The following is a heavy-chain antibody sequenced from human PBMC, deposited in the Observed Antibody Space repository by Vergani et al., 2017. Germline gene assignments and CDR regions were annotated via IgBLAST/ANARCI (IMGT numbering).Heavy chain of an antibody. Sequence: VQLVESGGGLVHPGGSLRLSCAASGFTFSDYYMSWIRQAPGKGLEWVSHISSSGSSIYYADSVKGRFTISRDSARNSLYLQMNSLRAEDTAVYYCASQVKISYYYYLDIWGKGTTVTVSS. CDR3: ASQVKISYYYYLDI. V-gene: IGHV3-11*01. CDR2: ISSSGSSI. D-gene: IGHD2-21*01. CDR1: GFTFSDYY. J-gene: IGHJ6*03.